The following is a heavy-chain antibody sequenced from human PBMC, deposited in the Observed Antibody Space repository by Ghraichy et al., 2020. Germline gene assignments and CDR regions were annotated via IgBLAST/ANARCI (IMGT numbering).Heavy chain of an antibody. V-gene: IGHV1-18*01. CDR3: ARDGIVVVPAAMVDYYYGMDV. Sequence: ASVKVSCKASGYTFTSYGISWVRQAPGQGLEWMGWISAYNGNTNYAQKLQGRVTMTTDTSTSTAYMEPRSLRSDDTAVYYCARDGIVVVPAAMVDYYYGMDVWGQGTTVTVSS. J-gene: IGHJ6*02. CDR2: ISAYNGNT. D-gene: IGHD2-2*01. CDR1: GYTFTSYG.